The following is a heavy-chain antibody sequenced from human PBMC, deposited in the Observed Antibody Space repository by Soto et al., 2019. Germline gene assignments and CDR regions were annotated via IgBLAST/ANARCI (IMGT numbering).Heavy chain of an antibody. J-gene: IGHJ3*02. CDR3: ASHDFWSGSTYDAFDI. CDR2: ISSSSSYI. CDR1: GFTFSSYS. Sequence: EVQLVESGGGLVKPGGSLRLSCAASGFTFSSYSMNWVRQAPGKGREWVSSISSSSSYIYYADSVKGRFTISRDNAKNSLYLQMNSLRAEDTAVYYCASHDFWSGSTYDAFDIWGQGTMVTVSS. D-gene: IGHD3-3*01. V-gene: IGHV3-21*01.